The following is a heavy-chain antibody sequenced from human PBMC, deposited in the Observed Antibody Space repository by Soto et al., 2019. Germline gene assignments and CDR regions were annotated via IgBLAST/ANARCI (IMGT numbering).Heavy chain of an antibody. CDR3: ARHYCSGGSCYSDYYYGMDV. Sequence: GGSLRLSCGASGLNLSTYSMNWVRQAPGKGLEWVSSISSSSSYIYYADSVKGRFTISRDNAKNSLHLQLNSLRAEDTAVYYCARHYCSGGSCYSDYYYGMDVWGQGTTVTVS. V-gene: IGHV3-21*01. CDR1: GLNLSTYS. D-gene: IGHD2-15*01. CDR2: ISSSSSYI. J-gene: IGHJ6*02.